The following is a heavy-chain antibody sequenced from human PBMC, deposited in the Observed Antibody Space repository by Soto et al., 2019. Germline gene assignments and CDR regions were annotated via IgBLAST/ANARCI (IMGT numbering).Heavy chain of an antibody. CDR1: GDSASTDSYC. D-gene: IGHD1-26*01. CDR3: AQIIVGVTFDL. J-gene: IGHJ4*02. CDR2: ISYTGYT. Sequence: PSETLSLTCTLSGDSASTDSYCWTWLRQPPGKGLEWIAYISYTGYTNYNPTLKSRVIISVDTSTKQFFLTLTAVTAADTAVYFWAQIIVGVTFDLWGQGSLVTVSS. V-gene: IGHV4-61*01.